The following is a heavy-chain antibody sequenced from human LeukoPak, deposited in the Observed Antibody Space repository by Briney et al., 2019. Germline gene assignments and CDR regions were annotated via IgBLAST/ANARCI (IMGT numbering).Heavy chain of an antibody. CDR1: GFTFSSYW. D-gene: IGHD6-19*01. CDR2: ISSSSSYI. V-gene: IGHV3-21*01. J-gene: IGHJ4*02. CDR3: ASVEPGIAVAGTDY. Sequence: GGSLRLSCAASGFTFSSYWMSWVRQAPGKGLEWVSSISSSSSYIYYADSVKGRFTISRDNAKNSLYLQMNSLRAEDTAVYYCASVEPGIAVAGTDYWGQGTLVTVSS.